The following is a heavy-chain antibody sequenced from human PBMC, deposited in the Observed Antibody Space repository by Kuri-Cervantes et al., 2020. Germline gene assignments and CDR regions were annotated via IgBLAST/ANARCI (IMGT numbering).Heavy chain of an antibody. V-gene: IGHV4-59*01. CDR3: ARVLLYYDILAGYYKSGYFDY. D-gene: IGHD3-9*01. CDR1: GGSFSAYY. CDR2: IYYSGST. Sequence: SQTLSLTGAVSGGSFSAYYWSWIRQPPGKGLEWIGYIYYSGSTYYNPSLKSRVTISVDTSKNQFPLKLSSVTAADTDVYYCARVLLYYDILAGYYKSGYFDYWGQGTLVTVSS. J-gene: IGHJ4*02.